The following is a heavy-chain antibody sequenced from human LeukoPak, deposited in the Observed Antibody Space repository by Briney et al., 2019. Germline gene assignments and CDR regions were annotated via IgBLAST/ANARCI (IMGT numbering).Heavy chain of an antibody. V-gene: IGHV4-31*03. CDR3: ARNYYFDL. Sequence: PSETLSLTCTVSDGSISSGGYYWSWIRQHPGKGLEWIGYIYYSGSTYYNPSLKSRVTISGDTSKNQFSLRLSFVTAADTAVYYCARNYYFDLWGQGTLVTVSS. CDR1: DGSISSGGYY. CDR2: IYYSGST. J-gene: IGHJ4*02.